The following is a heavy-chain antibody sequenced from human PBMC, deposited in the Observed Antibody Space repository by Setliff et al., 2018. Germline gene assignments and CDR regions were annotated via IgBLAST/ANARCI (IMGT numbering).Heavy chain of an antibody. Sequence: GASVKVSCKASGYTFTSHYMHWVRQAPGLGLEWMGTINPSSCMTSYAQKFQGRVTMTRDTSTSTVYMDMSSLRSEDTAVYYCARDVFPYHYEGAFDIWGQGTMVTVSS. V-gene: IGHV1-46*01. CDR2: INPSSCMT. J-gene: IGHJ3*02. CDR1: GYTFTSHY. CDR3: ARDVFPYHYEGAFDI. D-gene: IGHD3-22*01.